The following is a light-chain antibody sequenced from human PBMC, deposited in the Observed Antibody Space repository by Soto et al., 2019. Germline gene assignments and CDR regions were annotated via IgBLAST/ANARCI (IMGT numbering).Light chain of an antibody. CDR2: DVT. J-gene: IGLJ1*01. Sequence: QSALTQPRSVSGSPGQSVTISCTGTSSDVGGYNYVSWYQQHPGKAPKLLIYDVTKRPSGVPDRFSGSKSGNTASLTISGLQADDEADYSCCSFAGLYNYVFGGGTKVTVL. CDR1: SSDVGGYNY. V-gene: IGLV2-11*01. CDR3: CSFAGLYNYV.